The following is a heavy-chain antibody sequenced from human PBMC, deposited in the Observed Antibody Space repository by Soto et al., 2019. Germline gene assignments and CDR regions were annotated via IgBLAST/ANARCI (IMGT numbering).Heavy chain of an antibody. Sequence: GGSLRLSCAASGFTFSRYSMNWVRQAPGKGLEWVSSISSSSSYINYADSVKGRFTISRDNAKNSLSLQMNSLRADDTSVYYCAVYDSSGYDAFDIWGQGTMVTVSS. D-gene: IGHD3-22*01. CDR1: GFTFSRYS. J-gene: IGHJ3*02. CDR2: ISSSSSYI. CDR3: AVYDSSGYDAFDI. V-gene: IGHV3-21*01.